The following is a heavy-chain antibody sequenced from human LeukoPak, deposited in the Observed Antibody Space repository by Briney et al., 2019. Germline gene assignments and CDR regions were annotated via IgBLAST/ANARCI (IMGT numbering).Heavy chain of an antibody. V-gene: IGHV4-39*07. Sequence: KSSETLSLTCTVSGGSISSSSYYWGWIRQPPGKGLEWIGSIYCSGSTYYNPSLKSRVTISVDTSKNQFSLKLSSVTAADTAVYYCARSYYDILTGLTTYYFDYWGQGTLVTVSS. D-gene: IGHD3-9*01. J-gene: IGHJ4*02. CDR2: IYCSGST. CDR3: ARSYYDILTGLTTYYFDY. CDR1: GGSISSSSYY.